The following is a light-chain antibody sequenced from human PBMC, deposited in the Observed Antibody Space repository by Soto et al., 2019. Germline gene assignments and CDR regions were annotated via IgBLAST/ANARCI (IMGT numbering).Light chain of an antibody. CDR2: DAS. J-gene: IGKJ1*01. CDR1: QSVSSR. V-gene: IGKV3-15*01. Sequence: EVVMTQSPDTLSVSPGERATLFCRASQSVSSRLAWYQQKPGQAPRLLMYDASARATDIPARFTGSGSGTEFTLTISSLQSEDSAVYYSHQYNDWPLTFGLGTKV. CDR3: HQYNDWPLT.